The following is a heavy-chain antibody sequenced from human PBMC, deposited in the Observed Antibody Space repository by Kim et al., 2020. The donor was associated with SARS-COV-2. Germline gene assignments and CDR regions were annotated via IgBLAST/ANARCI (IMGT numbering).Heavy chain of an antibody. V-gene: IGHV3-48*02. D-gene: IGHD3-16*01. J-gene: IGHJ6*02. CDR3: ARARATQLPYPRGGGMDV. CDR1: GFTFSSYS. Sequence: GGSLRLSCAASGFTFSSYSMNWVRQAPGKGLEWVSYISSSSSTIYYADSVKGRFTISRDNAKNSLYLQMNSLRDEDTAVYYCARARATQLPYPRGGGMDVWGQGTTVTVSS. CDR2: ISSSSSTI.